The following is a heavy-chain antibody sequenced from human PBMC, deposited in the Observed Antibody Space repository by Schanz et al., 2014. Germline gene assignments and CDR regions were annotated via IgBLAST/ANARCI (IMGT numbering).Heavy chain of an antibody. V-gene: IGHV3-7*03. CDR1: GFSFSGFA. Sequence: VQLEESGGGVVQPGGSLRLSCVASGFSFSGFAVHWVRQPPGKGLEWVANIKGDSSEKNYVDSVKGRFTLSRDNAKKTMDLQMNSLRVEDTAVYYCARDPNSVNEIDYWGQGTLVTVSS. D-gene: IGHD5-12*01. J-gene: IGHJ4*02. CDR3: ARDPNSVNEIDY. CDR2: IKGDSSEK.